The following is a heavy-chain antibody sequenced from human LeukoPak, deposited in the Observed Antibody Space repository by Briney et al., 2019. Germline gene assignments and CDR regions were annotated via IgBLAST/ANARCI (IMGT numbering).Heavy chain of an antibody. D-gene: IGHD6-19*01. Sequence: SVKVSCKASGGTFSSYAISWVRQAPGQGLEWMGGIIPIFGTANYAQKFQGRVTITADESTSTAYMELSSLRSEGTAVYYCARAPQGYSSGWYVPFDYWGQGTLVTVSS. V-gene: IGHV1-69*13. CDR2: IIPIFGTA. CDR3: ARAPQGYSSGWYVPFDY. J-gene: IGHJ4*02. CDR1: GGTFSSYA.